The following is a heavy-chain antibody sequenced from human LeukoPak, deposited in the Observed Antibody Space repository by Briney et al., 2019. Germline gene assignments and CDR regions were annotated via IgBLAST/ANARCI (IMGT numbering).Heavy chain of an antibody. CDR2: ISGSGGST. Sequence: GGSLRLSCAASGFTFSSYAMSWVRQAPGKGLQWVSGISGSGGSTYYADSVKGRFTISRDNSKNTLYLQMNSLRAEATAVHYCAKSLSGSYLPWGYWGQGTLVTVSS. V-gene: IGHV3-23*01. J-gene: IGHJ4*02. CDR3: AKSLSGSYLPWGY. D-gene: IGHD1-26*01. CDR1: GFTFSSYA.